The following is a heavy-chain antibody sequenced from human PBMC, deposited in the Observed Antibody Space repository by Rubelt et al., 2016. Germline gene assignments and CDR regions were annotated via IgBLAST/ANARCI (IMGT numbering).Heavy chain of an antibody. CDR3: AKGGLTSPY. V-gene: IGHV3-23*01. J-gene: IGHJ4*02. CDR2: ISGSGGST. Sequence: GKGLEWVSAISGSGGSTYYADSVKGRFTISRDNSKNTLYLQMNSLRAEDTAVYYCAKGGLTSPYWGQGTLVTVSS. D-gene: IGHD3-10*01.